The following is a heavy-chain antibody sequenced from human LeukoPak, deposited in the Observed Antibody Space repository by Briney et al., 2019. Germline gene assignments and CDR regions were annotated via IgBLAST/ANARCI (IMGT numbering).Heavy chain of an antibody. V-gene: IGHV3-30-3*01. D-gene: IGHD3-3*01. CDR2: ISYDGSNQ. CDR3: ARGATYYDFWSGHPLDY. CDR1: GFTFSSYA. J-gene: IGHJ4*02. Sequence: GGSLRLSCAASGFTFSSYAMHWVRQAPGKGLEWVAVISYDGSNQYYADSVKGRFTISRDNSKNTLYLQMSSLRAEDTAVYYCARGATYYDFWSGHPLDYWGQRTLVTVSS.